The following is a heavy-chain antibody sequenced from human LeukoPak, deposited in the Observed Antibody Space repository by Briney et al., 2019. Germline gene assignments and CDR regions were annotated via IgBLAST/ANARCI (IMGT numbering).Heavy chain of an antibody. CDR3: ARPRTTRIHGSWYY. V-gene: IGHV4-39*07. D-gene: IGHD6-13*01. J-gene: IGHJ4*02. CDR1: GGSISSSSYY. Sequence: SETLSLTCTVSGGSISSSSYYWGWIRQPPGKGLEWIGSIYYSGSTYYNPSLKSRVTISVDTSKNQFSLKLSSVTAADTAVYYCARPRTTRIHGSWYYWGQGTLVTVSS. CDR2: IYYSGST.